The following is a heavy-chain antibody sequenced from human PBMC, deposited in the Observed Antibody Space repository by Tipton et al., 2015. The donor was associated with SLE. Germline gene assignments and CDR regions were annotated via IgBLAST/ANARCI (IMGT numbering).Heavy chain of an antibody. CDR3: ARDAYSSWSAFDV. V-gene: IGHV3-48*03. CDR2: ISSSGSTI. Sequence: SLRLSCAASGFTFSSYEMNWVRQAPGKGLEWVSYISSSGSTIYYADSVKGRFTISRDNAKNSLYLQMNSLRAEDTAVYYCARDAYSSWSAFDVWGQGTMVTVSS. D-gene: IGHD6-6*01. J-gene: IGHJ3*01. CDR1: GFTFSSYE.